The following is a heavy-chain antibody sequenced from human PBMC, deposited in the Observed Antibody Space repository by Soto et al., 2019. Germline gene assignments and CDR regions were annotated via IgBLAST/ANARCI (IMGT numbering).Heavy chain of an antibody. CDR2: ISGSGGST. CDR1: GFTFSSYA. CDR3: AKDNGHGFLEWFWFDP. V-gene: IGHV3-23*01. D-gene: IGHD3-3*01. J-gene: IGHJ5*02. Sequence: PGGSLRLSCAASGFTFSSYAMSWVRQAPGKGLEWVSAISGSGGSTYYADSVKGRFTISRGNSKNTLYLQMNSLRAEDTAVYYCAKDNGHGFLEWFWFDPWGQGTLVTVSS.